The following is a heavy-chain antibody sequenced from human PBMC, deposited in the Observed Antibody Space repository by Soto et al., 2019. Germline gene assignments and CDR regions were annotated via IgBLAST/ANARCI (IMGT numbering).Heavy chain of an antibody. CDR1: GYTFTSYG. D-gene: IGHD3-3*01. CDR2: ISAYNGNT. J-gene: IGHJ6*02. Sequence: GASVKVSCKASGYTFTSYGISWVRQAPGQGLEWMGWISAYNGNTNYAQKLQGRVTMTTDTSTSTAYMELRSLRSDDTAVYYCARRRITIFGVVIYYGMDVWGQGITVTVSS. V-gene: IGHV1-18*04. CDR3: ARRRITIFGVVIYYGMDV.